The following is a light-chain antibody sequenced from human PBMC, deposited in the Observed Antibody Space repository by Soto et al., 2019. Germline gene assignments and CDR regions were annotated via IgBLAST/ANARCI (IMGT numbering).Light chain of an antibody. V-gene: IGLV2-14*01. CDR2: EVS. J-gene: IGLJ1*01. Sequence: QSALTQPASVSGSPGQSITISCTGTSSDVGGYNYVSWYQQHPGKAPKLMIYEVSNRPSGVSNRLSGSKSGNTASLTISGLQAEDEADYYCSSYTSSSTYVFGTGAKAPS. CDR1: SSDVGGYNY. CDR3: SSYTSSSTYV.